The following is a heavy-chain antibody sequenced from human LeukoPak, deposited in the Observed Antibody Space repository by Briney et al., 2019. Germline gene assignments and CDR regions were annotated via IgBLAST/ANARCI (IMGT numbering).Heavy chain of an antibody. D-gene: IGHD1-26*01. V-gene: IGHV3-23*01. CDR2: ISGTT. J-gene: IGHJ4*02. Sequence: PGGSLRLSCAASGFTFSTFAMSWVRQAPGKGLEWVSTISGTTYYADSVKGRFTISRDNSKNTLYLQMNSLRADDTAVYYCAKSSGGATKPFDYWGQGTLVTVSS. CDR1: GFTFSTFA. CDR3: AKSSGGATKPFDY.